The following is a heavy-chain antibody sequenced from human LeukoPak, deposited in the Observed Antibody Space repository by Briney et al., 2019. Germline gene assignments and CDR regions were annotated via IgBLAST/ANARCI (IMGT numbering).Heavy chain of an antibody. Sequence: SVKVSCKASGYTFTSYDINWVRQAPGQRLEWMGRIIPILGIANYAQKFQGRVTITADKSTSTAYMELSSLRSEDTAVYYCARHIVVVTAIPAFDIWGQGTMVTVSS. J-gene: IGHJ3*02. CDR2: IIPILGIA. V-gene: IGHV1-69*04. CDR1: GYTFTSYD. CDR3: ARHIVVVTAIPAFDI. D-gene: IGHD2-21*02.